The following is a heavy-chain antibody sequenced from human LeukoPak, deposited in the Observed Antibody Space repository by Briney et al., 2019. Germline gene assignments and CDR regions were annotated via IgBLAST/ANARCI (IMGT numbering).Heavy chain of an antibody. J-gene: IGHJ5*02. CDR3: ATGRYCSGGSCLSWVYWFDP. D-gene: IGHD2-15*01. V-gene: IGHV1-24*01. Sequence: GASVKVSCKVSGYTLTELSLHWVRQAPGKGLAWMGGFDPEDGETIYAQKFQGRVTMTEDTSTDTAYMELSSLRSEDTAVYYCATGRYCSGGSCLSWVYWFDPWGQGTLVTVSS. CDR2: FDPEDGET. CDR1: GYTLTELS.